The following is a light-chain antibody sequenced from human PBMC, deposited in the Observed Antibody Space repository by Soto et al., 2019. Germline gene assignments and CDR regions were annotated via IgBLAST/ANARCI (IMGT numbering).Light chain of an antibody. Sequence: EIVLTQSPATLSLSPGERATLSCRTSQSVNSYLAWFQQKPGQPPRLLIYDASNRATGIPARFSGSGSGTDFTLTISSLETEDFAVYYCQQRRDWPLTFGGGTKVEIK. J-gene: IGKJ4*01. V-gene: IGKV3-11*01. CDR1: QSVNSY. CDR3: QQRRDWPLT. CDR2: DAS.